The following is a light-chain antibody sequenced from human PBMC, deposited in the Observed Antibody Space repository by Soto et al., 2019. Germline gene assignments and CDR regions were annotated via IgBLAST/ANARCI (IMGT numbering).Light chain of an antibody. Sequence: DIQMTQSPSSLSAFVGDRVTITCRASQGISNYLAWYQQKPGKVPNVLIYGASTLRSGVPSRFSGTGSGTDFNLTISSLKTEDVAIYSCQTYASAPFTFGPGTTVELK. CDR3: QTYASAPFT. CDR2: GAS. V-gene: IGKV1-27*01. CDR1: QGISNY. J-gene: IGKJ3*01.